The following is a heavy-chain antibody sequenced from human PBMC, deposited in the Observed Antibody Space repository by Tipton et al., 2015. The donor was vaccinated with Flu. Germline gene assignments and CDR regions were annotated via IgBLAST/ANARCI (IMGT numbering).Heavy chain of an antibody. D-gene: IGHD3-10*02. V-gene: IGHV4-4*07. CDR1: GGSLDNYF. J-gene: IGHJ4*02. Sequence: LRLSCTVSGGSLDNYFWSWVRQPAGKRLEWIGRIYTSGGVDYNPSFRGRVSMSIDTSKSQFSLMLRSVTAADTAVYYCARLSYYDVDLKNFYFDHWGQGALVTVSS. CDR2: IYTSGGV. CDR3: ARLSYYDVDLKNFYFDH.